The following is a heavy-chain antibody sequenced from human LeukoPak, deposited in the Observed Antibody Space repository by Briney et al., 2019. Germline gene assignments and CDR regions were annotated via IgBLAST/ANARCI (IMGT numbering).Heavy chain of an antibody. CDR3: ARGGEYYDFRSGYYTWFAP. V-gene: IGHV1-2*02. J-gene: IGHJ5*02. CDR2: INPNIGGT. D-gene: IGHD3-3*01. CDR1: GYTFTGYY. Sequence: ASVKVSCKASGYTFTGYYIHWVRQAPGQGLEWMGWINPNIGGTSFAQKFHGRVTMNRDTSITTAYMELTRLRSDDTAVYYCARGGEYYDFRSGYYTWFAPWGQGPLVIVSS.